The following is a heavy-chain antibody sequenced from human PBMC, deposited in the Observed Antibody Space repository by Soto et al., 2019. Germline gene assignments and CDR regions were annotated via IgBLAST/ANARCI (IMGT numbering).Heavy chain of an antibody. J-gene: IGHJ6*02. CDR2: IYGSGST. D-gene: IGHD2-15*01. V-gene: IGHV4-31*03. Sequence: QVQLQESGPGLVKPSQTLSLTCTVSGGSIRSGGYYWSWIRQHPGKGLEWIGYIYGSGSTYYNPSLKSRVTISADTSKNQFSLKLSSVTAADTAVYYCARDRYCSGGSCYSAARDNFYNDMDVWGQGTTVTVSS. CDR1: GGSIRSGGYY. CDR3: ARDRYCSGGSCYSAARDNFYNDMDV.